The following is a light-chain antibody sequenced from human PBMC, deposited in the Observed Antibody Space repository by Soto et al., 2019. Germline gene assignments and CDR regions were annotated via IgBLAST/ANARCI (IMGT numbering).Light chain of an antibody. CDR1: QGIGSW. CDR2: AAS. CDR3: QQANSFPRT. V-gene: IGKV1-12*01. Sequence: DIQMTQSPSSVSASVGDRVTITCRASQGIGSWLAWYQQKPGKAPNVMIYAASILQSGVPSRFSGSGSGTDFTLTISSLQPEDFATYYCQQANSFPRTFGQGTKVE. J-gene: IGKJ1*01.